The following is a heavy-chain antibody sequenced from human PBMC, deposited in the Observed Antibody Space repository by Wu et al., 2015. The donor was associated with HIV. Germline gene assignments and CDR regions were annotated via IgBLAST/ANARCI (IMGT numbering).Heavy chain of an antibody. CDR2: ISAQNGKT. CDR3: ARGHYFDASSSPLY. J-gene: IGHJ4*02. CDR1: GYIFSDFG. V-gene: IGHV1-18*01. D-gene: IGHD3-9*01. Sequence: VQSGGEVKXPGASVKVACKASGYIFSDFGINWVRQAPGEGLEWMGWISAQNGKTKYAQKFQDRITLTTDVSSNTAYMELRSLRSDDTAVYFCARGHYFDASSSPLYWGPGTRVIVSS.